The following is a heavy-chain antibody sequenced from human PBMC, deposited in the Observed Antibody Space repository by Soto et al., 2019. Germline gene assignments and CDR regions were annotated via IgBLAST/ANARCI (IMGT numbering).Heavy chain of an antibody. D-gene: IGHD5-12*01. CDR1: GFTFSSYW. CDR3: ARVRGYSGYDLRYYFDY. V-gene: IGHV3-7*01. J-gene: IGHJ4*02. Sequence: EVQLVESGGGLVQPGGSLRLSCAASGFTFSSYWMSWVRQAPGKGLEWVANIKQDGSEKYYVASVKGRLPISRDNAKNSLYLQMNSRRAEDTAVYCCARVRGYSGYDLRYYFDYWGQGTLVTVSS. CDR2: IKQDGSEK.